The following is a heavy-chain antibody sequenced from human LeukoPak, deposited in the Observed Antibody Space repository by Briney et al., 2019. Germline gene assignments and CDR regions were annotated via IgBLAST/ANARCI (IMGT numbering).Heavy chain of an antibody. D-gene: IGHD3-3*01. CDR1: GFTFSNAW. CDR2: IKSKTDGGTT. J-gene: IGHJ6*03. CDR3: TTDNYDFWSGDLYYYYYMDV. Sequence: GGSLRLSCAASGFTFSNAWMSWVRQAPGKGLEWVGRIKSKTDGGTTDYAAPVKGRFTISRDDSKNTLYLQMNSLKTEDTAVYYCTTDNYDFWSGDLYYYYYMDVWGKGTTVTVSS. V-gene: IGHV3-15*01.